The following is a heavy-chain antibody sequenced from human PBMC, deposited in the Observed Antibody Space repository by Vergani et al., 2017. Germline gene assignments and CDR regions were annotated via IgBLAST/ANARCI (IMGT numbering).Heavy chain of an antibody. CDR3: ARSPPTYYYDSSGYWVFDY. J-gene: IGHJ4*02. Sequence: QVQLQQSGPGLVKPSQTLSLTCAISGDSVSSNSAAWNWIRQSPSRGLEWLGRTYYRSKWYNDYAVSVKSRITINPDTSKNQFSLQLNSVTPEDTAVYYCARSPPTYYYDSSGYWVFDYWGQGTLVTVSS. V-gene: IGHV6-1*01. CDR1: GDSVSSNSAA. CDR2: TYYRSKWYN. D-gene: IGHD3-22*01.